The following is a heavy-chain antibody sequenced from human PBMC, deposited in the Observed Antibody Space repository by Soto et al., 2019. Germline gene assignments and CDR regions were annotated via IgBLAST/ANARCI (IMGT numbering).Heavy chain of an antibody. J-gene: IGHJ5*02. CDR3: ARFRRIAARPPNWFDP. CDR2: MNPSSGNT. Sequence: GASVKVSCKASGYTFTSYDINWVRQATGQGLEWMGWMNPSSGNTGYAQKFQGRVTMTRNTSISTAYMELSSLRSEDTAVYYCARFRRIAARPPNWFDPWGQGTLVTVSS. V-gene: IGHV1-8*01. CDR1: GYTFTSYD. D-gene: IGHD6-6*01.